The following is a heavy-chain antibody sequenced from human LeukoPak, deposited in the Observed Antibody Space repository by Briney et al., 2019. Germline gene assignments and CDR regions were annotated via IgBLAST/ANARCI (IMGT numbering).Heavy chain of an antibody. CDR3: AGEGDYFDY. CDR2: INHSGST. Sequence: TSSETLSLTCAVYGGSFSGYYWSWIRQPPGKGLEWIGEINHSGSTNYNPSLKSRVTISVDTSRNQFSLKLSSVTAADTAVYYCAGEGDYFDYWGQGTLVTVSS. V-gene: IGHV4-34*01. CDR1: GGSFSGYY. D-gene: IGHD3-10*01. J-gene: IGHJ4*02.